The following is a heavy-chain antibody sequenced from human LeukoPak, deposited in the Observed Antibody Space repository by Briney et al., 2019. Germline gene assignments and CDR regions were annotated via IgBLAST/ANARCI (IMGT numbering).Heavy chain of an antibody. Sequence: GGSLRLSCAASGFTFSSYSMNWVRQAPGKVLEWVSSISSSSSYIYYADSVKGRFTISRDNAKNSLYLQMNSLRAEDTAVYYCASEEGDSDYWGQGTLVTVSS. CDR3: ASEEGDSDY. CDR1: GFTFSSYS. J-gene: IGHJ4*02. CDR2: ISSSSSYI. V-gene: IGHV3-21*01.